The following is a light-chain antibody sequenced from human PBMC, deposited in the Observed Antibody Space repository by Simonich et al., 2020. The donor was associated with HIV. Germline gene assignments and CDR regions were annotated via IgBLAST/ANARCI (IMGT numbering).Light chain of an antibody. V-gene: IGKV1-39*01. CDR2: AAS. CDR3: QQSYSTPPT. Sequence: DIQMTQSPSSLSASVGDRVTITCRTSQSIRSYLNCYQQKPGKAPKLLIYAASSLQSVGPSRFSGSGSGTDFTLTISSLQPEDFATYYCQQSYSTPPTFGQGTKVEIK. CDR1: QSIRSY. J-gene: IGKJ1*01.